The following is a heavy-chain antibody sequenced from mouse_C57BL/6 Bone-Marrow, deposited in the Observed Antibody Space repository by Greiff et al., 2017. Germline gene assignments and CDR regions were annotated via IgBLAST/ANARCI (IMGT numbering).Heavy chain of an antibody. J-gene: IGHJ3*01. CDR2: IDPEDGDT. CDR3: TITTVGEFAY. V-gene: IGHV14-1*01. D-gene: IGHD1-1*01. Sequence: VQLQQSGAELVRPGASVKLSCTASGFNIKDYYMHWVKQRPEQGLEWIGRIDPEDGDTEYAPKFQGKATMTADTSSITAYLQLSSLTSEDTAVYYCTITTVGEFAYWGQGTLVTVSA. CDR1: GFNIKDYY.